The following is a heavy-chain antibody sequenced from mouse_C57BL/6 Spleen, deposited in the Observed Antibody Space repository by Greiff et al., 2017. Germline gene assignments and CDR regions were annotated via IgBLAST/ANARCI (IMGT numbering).Heavy chain of an antibody. CDR2: ISDGGSYT. CDR1: GFTFSSYA. V-gene: IGHV5-4*01. J-gene: IGHJ2*01. D-gene: IGHD2-4*01. Sequence: EVQRVESGGGLVKPGGSLKLSCAASGFTFSSYAMSWVRQTPEKRLEWVATISDGGSYTYYPDNVKGRFTISRDNAKNNLYLQMSHLKSEDTAMYYCARDGTMITSFDYWGQGTTLTVSS. CDR3: ARDGTMITSFDY.